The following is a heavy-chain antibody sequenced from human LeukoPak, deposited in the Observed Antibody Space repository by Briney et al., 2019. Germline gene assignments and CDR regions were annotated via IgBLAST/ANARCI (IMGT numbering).Heavy chain of an antibody. Sequence: ASVKVSCKASGYTFIAYYMHWVRQAPGQGLEWMGWINPNSGGTNYAQKFQGRVTMTRDTSISTAYMELSRLRSDDTAVYYCARGPTAAPGKGAIYWGQGTLVTVSS. J-gene: IGHJ4*02. CDR3: ARGPTAAPGKGAIY. CDR2: INPNSGGT. V-gene: IGHV1-2*02. CDR1: GYTFIAYY. D-gene: IGHD6-13*01.